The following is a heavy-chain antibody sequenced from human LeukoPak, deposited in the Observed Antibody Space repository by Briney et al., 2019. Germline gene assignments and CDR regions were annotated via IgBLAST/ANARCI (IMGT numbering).Heavy chain of an antibody. J-gene: IGHJ6*03. CDR2: IYYSGST. D-gene: IGHD6-19*01. CDR1: GGSASSGSYY. Sequence: SETLSLTCTVSGGSASSGSYYWSWIRQPPGKGLEWIGYIYYSGSTNYNPSLKSRVTISVDTSKNQFSLKLSSVTAADTAVYYCARVGDSSGWKENYYMDVWGKGTTVTVSS. CDR3: ARVGDSSGWKENYYMDV. V-gene: IGHV4-61*01.